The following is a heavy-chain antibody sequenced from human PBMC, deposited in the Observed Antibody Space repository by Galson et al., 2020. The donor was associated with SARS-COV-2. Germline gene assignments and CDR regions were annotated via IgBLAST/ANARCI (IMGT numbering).Heavy chain of an antibody. CDR2: ISNDGSEK. Sequence: GGSLRLSCAASGFTFSNHKMHWVRQAPGKGLEWVAVISNDGSEKYYADSVKGRFTISRDNSKNTLYLEMSSLRAEDTAVYYCARDTYTQHLYDSSGFLGGYYYYFMDVWGKGATVTVSS. CDR3: ARDTYTQHLYDSSGFLGGYYYYFMDV. CDR1: GFTFSNHK. J-gene: IGHJ6*03. D-gene: IGHD3-22*01. V-gene: IGHV3-30-3*01.